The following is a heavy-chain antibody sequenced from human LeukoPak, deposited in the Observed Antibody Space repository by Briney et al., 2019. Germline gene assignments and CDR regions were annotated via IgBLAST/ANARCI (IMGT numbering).Heavy chain of an antibody. CDR3: ERAKAYYDYVWVLHYEGVAFDI. D-gene: IGHD3-16*01. J-gene: IGHJ3*02. V-gene: IGHV1-58*02. CDR1: VFTFTSAA. CDR2: IFVGSGNT. Sequence: GTSVKISCKASVFTFTSAAMQWVRQARGQRLERIGWIFVGSGNTNYTQKFQERVTITRHISTSTDYMELSSLRSEDTAVYYCERAKAYYDYVWVLHYEGVAFDIWGQGRMVTVCS.